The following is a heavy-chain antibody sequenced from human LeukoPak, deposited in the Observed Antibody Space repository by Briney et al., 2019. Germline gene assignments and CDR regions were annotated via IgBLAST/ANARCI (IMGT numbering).Heavy chain of an antibody. CDR1: GGSFSGYY. CDR3: ARLLTGTYYYYGMDV. CDR2: INHSGST. Sequence: SETLSLTCGVHGGSFSGYYWSWIRQPPGKGLEWMGEINHSGSTNYNPSLKSRVTISEDTSKNQFSLKLSSVTAADTAVYYCARLLTGTYYYYGMDVWGQGTTVTVSS. V-gene: IGHV4-34*01. J-gene: IGHJ6*02. D-gene: IGHD1-20*01.